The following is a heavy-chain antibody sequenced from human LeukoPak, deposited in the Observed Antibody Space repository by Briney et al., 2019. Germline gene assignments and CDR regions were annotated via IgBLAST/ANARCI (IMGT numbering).Heavy chain of an antibody. CDR3: ARLKFYDSTGYSPGYYMDV. V-gene: IGHV4-4*07. CDR1: GGAIISYY. CDR2: IYPTGNT. J-gene: IGHJ6*03. D-gene: IGHD3-22*01. Sequence: PSETLSLTCSVSGGAIISYYWSWIRQPAGKGPEWIGRIYPTGNTDYNPSFKTRVTMSTDLSKKQFSLRLRSVTAADTAVYYCARLKFYDSTGYSPGYYMDVWGKGTAVTVSS.